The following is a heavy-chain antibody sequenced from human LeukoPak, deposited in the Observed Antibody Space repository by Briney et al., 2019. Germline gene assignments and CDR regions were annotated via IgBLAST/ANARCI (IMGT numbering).Heavy chain of an antibody. CDR3: AKDRGAVAVYIDY. CDR2: ISNNGGST. CDR1: GFSFSNYG. V-gene: IGHV3-64*04. D-gene: IGHD6-19*01. J-gene: IGHJ4*02. Sequence: GGSLRLSCSASGFSFSNYGMHWVRQAPGKGLEYVSGISNNGGSTYPADSVKGRFTVSRDNSKNTLYLQMNSLRAEDTAVYYCAKDRGAVAVYIDYWGQGTLVTVSS.